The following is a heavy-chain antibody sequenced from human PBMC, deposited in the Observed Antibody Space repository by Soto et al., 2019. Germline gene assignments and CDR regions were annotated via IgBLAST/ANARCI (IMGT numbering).Heavy chain of an antibody. CDR1: GFTFSTYA. Sequence: EVQLLESGGGLIQPGGSLRLSCAASGFTFSTYAMTWVRQAPGKGLEWVSGISGTGGTTYYADSVKGRFTISRDNSKNTVYLQMNSLRAEDTAVYYCAKRVEGSGSYYKGHFDYWGQGTLVTVSS. J-gene: IGHJ4*02. V-gene: IGHV3-23*01. D-gene: IGHD3-10*01. CDR3: AKRVEGSGSYYKGHFDY. CDR2: ISGTGGTT.